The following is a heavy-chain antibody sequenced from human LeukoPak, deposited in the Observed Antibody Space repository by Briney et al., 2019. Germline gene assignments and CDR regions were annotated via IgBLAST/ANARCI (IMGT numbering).Heavy chain of an antibody. CDR1: GGSISSGYYY. J-gene: IGHJ5*02. Sequence: SETLSLTCTVSGGSISSGYYYWSWIRQPAGKGLEWIGRIYISGSTDYNPSLKSRVTISIDTSRNQFSLRLTSVTAADTAVYYCARGYSSSWYGEFDPWGQGTLVTVSS. D-gene: IGHD6-13*01. CDR3: ARGYSSSWYGEFDP. CDR2: IYISGST. V-gene: IGHV4-61*02.